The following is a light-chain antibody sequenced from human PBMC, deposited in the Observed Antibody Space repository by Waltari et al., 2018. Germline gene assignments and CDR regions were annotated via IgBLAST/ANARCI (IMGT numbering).Light chain of an antibody. CDR3: QQYENFPYS. Sequence: DVQLTQSPSSLSASVGDRVTITCQASQDIYNYLNWFQQKPGKAPKLLIYDASNLETGVPSRVSGSRSGTDFTFTISSLQPEDVATYYCQQYENFPYSFGQGTKLEIK. CDR2: DAS. CDR1: QDIYNY. J-gene: IGKJ2*03. V-gene: IGKV1-33*01.